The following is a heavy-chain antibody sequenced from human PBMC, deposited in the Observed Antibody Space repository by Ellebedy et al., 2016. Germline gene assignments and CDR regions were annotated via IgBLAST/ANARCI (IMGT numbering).Heavy chain of an antibody. CDR3: ARGWLRGSFDI. Sequence: SETLSLTCNVSGGSVRSDYWNWIRRPPGKGLEWIGYVFHTGTTNYNPSLKSRVTMSVATSKSQFSLRLTSVTAADTAVYYCARGWLRGSFDIWGQGTTVIVSS. V-gene: IGHV4-59*02. D-gene: IGHD6-19*01. CDR2: VFHTGTT. CDR1: GGSVRSDY. J-gene: IGHJ3*02.